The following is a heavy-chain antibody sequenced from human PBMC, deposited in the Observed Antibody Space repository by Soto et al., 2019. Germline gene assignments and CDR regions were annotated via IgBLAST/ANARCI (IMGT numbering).Heavy chain of an antibody. V-gene: IGHV4-31*03. Sequence: QMQLQESGPGLVKPSQTLSLTCTVSGGSISSGGYYWSWIRQHPGKGLEWIGYIYYSGSTYYNPSLKSRVTISVDTSKNQFSLKLSSVTAADTAVYYCARRVYSSSWLPRNDYFDYWGQGTLVTVSS. D-gene: IGHD6-13*01. CDR3: ARRVYSSSWLPRNDYFDY. J-gene: IGHJ4*02. CDR1: GGSISSGGYY. CDR2: IYYSGST.